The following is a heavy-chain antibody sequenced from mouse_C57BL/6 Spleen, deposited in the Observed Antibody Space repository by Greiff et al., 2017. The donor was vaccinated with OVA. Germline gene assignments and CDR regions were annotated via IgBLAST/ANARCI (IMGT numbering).Heavy chain of an antibody. CDR3: ARSLLYDYDRFAY. D-gene: IGHD2-4*01. CDR1: GYTFTDYY. J-gene: IGHJ3*01. CDR2: INPNNGGT. Sequence: EVQLQQSGPELVKPGASVKISCKASGYTFTDYYMNWVKQSHGKSLEWIGDINPNNGGTSYNQKFKGKATLTVDKSSSTAYMELRSLTSEDSAVYYCARSLLYDYDRFAYWGQGTLVTVSA. V-gene: IGHV1-26*01.